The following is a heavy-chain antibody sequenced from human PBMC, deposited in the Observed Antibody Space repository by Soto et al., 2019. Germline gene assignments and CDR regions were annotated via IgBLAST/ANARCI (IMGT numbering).Heavy chain of an antibody. CDR2: INAGNGNT. J-gene: IGHJ6*02. D-gene: IGHD5-12*01. Sequence: ASVKVSCKASGYTFTSYAMHWVRQAPGQRLEWMGWINAGNGNTKYSQKFQGRVTITRDTSATTAYMELSSLRSEDTAVYYCARDTRGHSGYDYYYYGMDVWGQGTTVTVS. V-gene: IGHV1-3*01. CDR3: ARDTRGHSGYDYYYYGMDV. CDR1: GYTFTSYA.